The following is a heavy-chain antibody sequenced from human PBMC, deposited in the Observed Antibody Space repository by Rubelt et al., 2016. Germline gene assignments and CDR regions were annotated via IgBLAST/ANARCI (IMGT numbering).Heavy chain of an antibody. CDR3: ARGRPSACNFDC. J-gene: IGHJ4*02. CDR2: IFGIGGNT. D-gene: IGHD6-6*01. Sequence: QVQFVQSGAEVKKPGASVKVSCNTSGYIFTNYHIHWVRQAPGQGLEWMGTIFGIGGNTSYAQKFQGSVTMTRDTSTNTVYMELGSLRSEDTAVYYCARGRPSACNFDCWGQGTPVIVSS. V-gene: IGHV1-46*01. CDR1: GYIFTNYH.